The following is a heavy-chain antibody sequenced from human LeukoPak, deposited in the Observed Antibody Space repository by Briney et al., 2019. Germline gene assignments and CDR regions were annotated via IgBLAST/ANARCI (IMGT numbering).Heavy chain of an antibody. J-gene: IGHJ3*02. CDR1: GFTFSTYA. V-gene: IGHV3-30*04. CDR2: MSYDGLNK. D-gene: IGHD4-17*01. Sequence: PGGSLRLSCAASGFTFSTYAMHWVRQAPGKGLEWVAVMSYDGLNKYYADSVKGRFTISRDNAENSLYLQMNSLRAEDTAVYYCASVYGDYAFAAFDIWGQGTMVTVSS. CDR3: ASVYGDYAFAAFDI.